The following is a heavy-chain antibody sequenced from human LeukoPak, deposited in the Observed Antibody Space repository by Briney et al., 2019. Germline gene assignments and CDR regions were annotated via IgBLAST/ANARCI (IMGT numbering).Heavy chain of an antibody. D-gene: IGHD5-18*01. V-gene: IGHV3-7*01. CDR1: GFTFSSYW. CDR2: IKQDGSEE. Sequence: PGGSLRLSCAASGFTFSSYWMSWVRQAPGKGLEWVANIKQDGSEEYYVDSVKGRFTISRDNAKNSLYLQMNSVRAEDTAVYYCARDGYSYGSGWYFDLWGRGTLVTVSS. J-gene: IGHJ2*01. CDR3: ARDGYSYGSGWYFDL.